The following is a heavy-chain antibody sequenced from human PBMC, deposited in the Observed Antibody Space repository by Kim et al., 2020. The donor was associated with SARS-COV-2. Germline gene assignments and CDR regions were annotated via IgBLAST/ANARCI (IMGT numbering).Heavy chain of an antibody. V-gene: IGHV1-2*02. D-gene: IGHD3-22*01. CDR2: INPNSGGT. Sequence: ASVKVSCKASGYSFTGYYMHWVRQAPGQGLEWMGWINPNSGGTNYAQKFQDRVTMTRYTSISTAYMELSRLRSDDTAVYYCARARVNWYYSDSSGYHPPDYWGQGTLVTVSS. CDR1: GYSFTGYY. CDR3: ARARVNWYYSDSSGYHPPDY. J-gene: IGHJ4*02.